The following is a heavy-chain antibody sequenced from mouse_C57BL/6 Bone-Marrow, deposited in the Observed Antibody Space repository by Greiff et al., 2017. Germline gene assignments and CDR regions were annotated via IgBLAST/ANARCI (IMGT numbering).Heavy chain of an antibody. CDR3: ARERPITTVVAPFAY. V-gene: IGHV1-64*01. CDR1: GYTFTSYW. Sequence: VQLQQPGAELVKPWASVTLSCTASGYTFTSYWMHWVKQSPGQGLEWIGMIHPNSGSTNYNESFNGKTTLTADKSYSTAYMELRSLTYEDSAVYCCARERPITTVVAPFAYWGQGTLVTVSA. CDR2: IHPNSGST. D-gene: IGHD1-1*01. J-gene: IGHJ3*01.